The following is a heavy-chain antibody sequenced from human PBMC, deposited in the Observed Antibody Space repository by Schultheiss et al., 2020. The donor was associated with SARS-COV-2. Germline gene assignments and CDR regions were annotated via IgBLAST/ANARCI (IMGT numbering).Heavy chain of an antibody. V-gene: IGHV1-69*13. Sequence: SVKVSCKASGGTFSSYAISWVRQAPGQGLEWMGGIIPIFGTANYAQKFQGRVTITADESTSTAYMELSSLRSEDTAVYYCARGGYCSGGSCYSDWFDPWGQGTLVTVSS. CDR3: ARGGYCSGGSCYSDWFDP. CDR2: IIPIFGTA. J-gene: IGHJ5*02. CDR1: GGTFSSYA. D-gene: IGHD2-15*01.